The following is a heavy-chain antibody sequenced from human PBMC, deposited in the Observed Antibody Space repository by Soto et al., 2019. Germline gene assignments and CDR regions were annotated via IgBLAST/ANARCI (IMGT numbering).Heavy chain of an antibody. Sequence: SLRLSCSASGFTFSSYGMHWVRQAPGKGLEWGAVISYDGSNKYNADSVKGRFTISRDNSKNTLYLQMDSLRAEDTAVYYCAKSYYDILTGLVYYYGMDVWGQGTTVTVSS. D-gene: IGHD3-9*01. J-gene: IGHJ6*02. CDR3: AKSYYDILTGLVYYYGMDV. V-gene: IGHV3-30*18. CDR1: GFTFSSYG. CDR2: ISYDGSNK.